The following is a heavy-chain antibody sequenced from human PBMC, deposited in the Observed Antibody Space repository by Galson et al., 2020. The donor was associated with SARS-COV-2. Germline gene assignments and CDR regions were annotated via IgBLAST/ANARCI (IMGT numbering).Heavy chain of an antibody. V-gene: IGHV3-23*01. CDR3: AVYSSWLRVYFQH. D-gene: IGHD6-13*01. CDR1: GFTFSSYA. CDR2: INSSGDST. J-gene: IGHJ1*01. Sequence: TRGSLRLSCAASGFTFSSYAMSWVRQAPGKGLEWVSDINSSGDSTYYADSVEGRFTISRDNSKNTLYLQMNSLRAEDTAVYYCAVYSSWLRVYFQHWGQGTLVTVSS.